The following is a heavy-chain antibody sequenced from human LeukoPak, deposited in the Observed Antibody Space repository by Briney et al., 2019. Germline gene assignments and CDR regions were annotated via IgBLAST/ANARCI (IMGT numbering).Heavy chain of an antibody. J-gene: IGHJ4*02. CDR2: VYYSGST. D-gene: IGHD2-2*01. Sequence: PSETLSLTCTVSGGSISSSSYYWGWIRQPPGKGLEWTGSVYYSGSTYYNPSLKSRVTISVDTSKNQFSLKLSSVTAADTAVYYCARQNIGIVVVPAAMHFDYWGQGTLVTVSS. CDR3: ARQNIGIVVVPAAMHFDY. CDR1: GGSISSSSYY. V-gene: IGHV4-39*01.